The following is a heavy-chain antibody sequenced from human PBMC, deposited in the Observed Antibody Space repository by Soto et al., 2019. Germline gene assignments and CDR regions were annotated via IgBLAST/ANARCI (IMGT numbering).Heavy chain of an antibody. V-gene: IGHV3-23*01. CDR2: ISGSGVSI. J-gene: IGHJ4*02. D-gene: IGHD2-15*01. Sequence: SLRLSCAASGFTFSDYAINWVRQAPGKGLEWVSAISGSGVSIYYADSVKGRFTISRDNSKNTVFLQMTSLRADDTAVYYCATLLLGGDIAVDDETDYWGQGTVVTLSS. CDR3: ATLLLGGDIAVDDETDY. CDR1: GFTFSDYA.